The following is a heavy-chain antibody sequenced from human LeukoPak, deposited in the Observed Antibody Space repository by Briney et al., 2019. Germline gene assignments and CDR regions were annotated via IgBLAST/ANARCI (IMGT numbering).Heavy chain of an antibody. Sequence: GASVKVSCKASGYTFTSYDINWVRQATGQGLEWMGWMNPNSGNTGYAQKFQGRVTITRNTSISTAYVELSSLRSEDAAVYYCARGGSWIQLWLAFDIWGQGTMVTVSS. CDR1: GYTFTSYD. CDR3: ARGGSWIQLWLAFDI. D-gene: IGHD5-18*01. J-gene: IGHJ3*02. CDR2: MNPNSGNT. V-gene: IGHV1-8*03.